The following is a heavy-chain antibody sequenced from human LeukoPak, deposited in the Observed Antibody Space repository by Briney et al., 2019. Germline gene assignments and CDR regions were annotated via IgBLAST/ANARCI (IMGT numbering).Heavy chain of an antibody. D-gene: IGHD2-2*01. Sequence: GASVKVSCKASGYTFTSYDISWVRQAPGQGLEWMGGIIPIFGTANYAQKFQGRVTITADESTSTAYMELSSLRSEDTAVYYCARDLDCSSTSCYSEPWGQGTLVTVSS. CDR3: ARDLDCSSTSCYSEP. CDR1: GYTFTSYD. V-gene: IGHV1-69*13. J-gene: IGHJ5*02. CDR2: IIPIFGTA.